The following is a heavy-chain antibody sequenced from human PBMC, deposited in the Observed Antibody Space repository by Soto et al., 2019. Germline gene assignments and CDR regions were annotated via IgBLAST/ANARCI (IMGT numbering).Heavy chain of an antibody. J-gene: IGHJ6*02. Sequence: SETLSLTCTVSGGSISSSSYYWGWIRQPPGKGLEWIGEINHSGSTNYNPSLKSRVTISVDTSKNQFSLKLSSVTAADTAVYYCARERITMVRGVRRGYGMDVWGQGTTVTVSS. D-gene: IGHD3-10*01. CDR2: INHSGST. V-gene: IGHV4-39*07. CDR3: ARERITMVRGVRRGYGMDV. CDR1: GGSISSSSYY.